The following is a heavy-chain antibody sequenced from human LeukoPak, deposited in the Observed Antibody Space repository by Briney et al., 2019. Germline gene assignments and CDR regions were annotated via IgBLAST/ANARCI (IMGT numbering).Heavy chain of an antibody. CDR1: GLSLSSNN. D-gene: IGHD1-14*01. Sequence: PGGSLRLSCAASGLSLSSNNMHWVRQAPGGGREWLSYISAGSGTVFSADSVKGRFSISRDNARESLFLQMNSLRVDDTAVYYCTKDLGLRRMIWGRGTLVIVSS. CDR2: ISAGSGTV. J-gene: IGHJ2*01. V-gene: IGHV3-48*04. CDR3: TKDLGLRRMI.